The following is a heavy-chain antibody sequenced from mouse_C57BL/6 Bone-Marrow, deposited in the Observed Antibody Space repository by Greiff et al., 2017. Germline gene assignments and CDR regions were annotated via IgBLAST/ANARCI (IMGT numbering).Heavy chain of an antibody. CDR2: ISDGGSYT. CDR3: ARDRNWSWFAY. Sequence: EVNLVESGGGLVKPGGSLKLSCAASGFTFSSYAMSWVRQTPEQRLEWVATISDGGSYTYYPDNVKGRFTISRDDAKNNLYLQMSHLKSEDTAMYYCARDRNWSWFAYWGQGTLVTVSA. V-gene: IGHV5-4*01. D-gene: IGHD4-1*01. CDR1: GFTFSSYA. J-gene: IGHJ3*01.